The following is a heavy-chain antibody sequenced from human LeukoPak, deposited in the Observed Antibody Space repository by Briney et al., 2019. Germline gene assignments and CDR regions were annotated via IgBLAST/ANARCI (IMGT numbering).Heavy chain of an antibody. CDR3: ARDYGGYYGSWYRGDYYYYMDV. CDR1: GFTFSDYW. J-gene: IGHJ6*03. CDR2: IKQDESEE. D-gene: IGHD3-10*01. Sequence: AGGSLRLSCAASGFTFSDYWMSWVRQAPGKGLEWVANIKQDESEEYYVDSVKGRFTISRDNAKNSLYLQMSSLRAEDTAVYYCARDYGGYYGSWYRGDYYYYMDVWGKGTTVTVSS. V-gene: IGHV3-7*01.